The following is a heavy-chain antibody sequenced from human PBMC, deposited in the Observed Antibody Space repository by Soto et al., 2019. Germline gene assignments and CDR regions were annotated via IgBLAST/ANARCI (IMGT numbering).Heavy chain of an antibody. Sequence: SEPLSLTLTVSGSSIRGYYWSWFRQPPGKGLDGIGYFNYSGSTNYNPSLKSRVTISVDTSKNQFSLKLSSVTAADTAAYYCAREDDYYDSSGYYPYSMDVWGQGTTVTVSS. CDR1: GSSIRGYY. D-gene: IGHD3-22*01. CDR3: AREDDYYDSSGYYPYSMDV. CDR2: FNYSGST. J-gene: IGHJ6*02. V-gene: IGHV4-59*01.